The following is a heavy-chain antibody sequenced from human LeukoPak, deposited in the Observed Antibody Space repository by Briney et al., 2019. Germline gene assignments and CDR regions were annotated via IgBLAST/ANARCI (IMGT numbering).Heavy chain of an antibody. CDR3: ARSFTMIPEDF. CDR2: INQDGSAT. CDR1: GFTFSSYW. D-gene: IGHD3-22*01. J-gene: IGHJ4*01. Sequence: PGGSLRLSCAASGFTFSSYWLSWVRQAPEKGLELVANINQDGSATCYVDSVKGRFTISRDNAKNSLYLQMSSLRAEDTAVYYCARSFTMIPEDFWGQRTLVTVSS. V-gene: IGHV3-7*04.